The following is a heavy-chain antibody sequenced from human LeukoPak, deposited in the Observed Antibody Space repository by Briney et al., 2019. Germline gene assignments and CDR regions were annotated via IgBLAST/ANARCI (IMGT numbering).Heavy chain of an antibody. J-gene: IGHJ4*02. D-gene: IGHD3-22*01. V-gene: IGHV3-11*01. CDR3: AIVSYHSSGYYPFDH. Sequence: GGSLRLACAPSRLTFSDYYTSWIRHPPGKGLEWVSYISSSGGTIYYADSVKGRFTVSRDNAKNSLYLQMNSLRAEDTAVYYCAIVSYHSSGYYPFDHWGQGTLVTVSS. CDR2: ISSSGGTI. CDR1: RLTFSDYY.